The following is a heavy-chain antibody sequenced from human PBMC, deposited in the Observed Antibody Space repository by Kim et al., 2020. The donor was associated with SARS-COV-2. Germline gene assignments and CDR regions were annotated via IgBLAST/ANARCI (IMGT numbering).Heavy chain of an antibody. J-gene: IGHJ6*03. Sequence: GESLKISCKGSGYSFTSYWIGWVRQMPGKGLEWMGIIYPGDSDTRYSPSFQGQVTISADKSISTAYLQWSSLKASDTAMYYCARLSSYYDFWSGPGYYYYMDVWGKGTPVTVSS. D-gene: IGHD3-3*01. CDR2: IYPGDSDT. CDR3: ARLSSYYDFWSGPGYYYYMDV. CDR1: GYSFTSYW. V-gene: IGHV5-51*01.